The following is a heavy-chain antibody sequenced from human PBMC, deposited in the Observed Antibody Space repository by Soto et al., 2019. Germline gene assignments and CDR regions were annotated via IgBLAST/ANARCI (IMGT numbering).Heavy chain of an antibody. CDR3: ARGPITTNPRFDP. V-gene: IGHV4-34*01. Sequence: SETLSLTCAVYGGSFSGYYWSWIRQPPGKGLEWIGEINHSGSTNYNPSLKSRVTISVDTSKNQFSLKLSSVTAADTAVYYCARGPITTNPRFDPGGQGTLLTV. D-gene: IGHD3-22*01. CDR1: GGSFSGYY. CDR2: INHSGST. J-gene: IGHJ5*02.